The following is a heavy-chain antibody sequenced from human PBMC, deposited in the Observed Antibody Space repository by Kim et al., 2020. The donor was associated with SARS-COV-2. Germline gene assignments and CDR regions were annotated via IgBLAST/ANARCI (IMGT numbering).Heavy chain of an antibody. CDR1: GFTFSSYS. V-gene: IGHV3-48*02. J-gene: IGHJ4*02. D-gene: IGHD2-2*01. CDR3: ARAETWTSEHQHQRLY. CDR2: ISSSSSTI. Sequence: GGSLRLSCAASGFTFSSYSMNWVRQAPGKGLEWVSYISSSSSTIYYADSVKGRFTISRDNAKNSLYLQMNSLRDEDTAVYYCARAETWTSEHQHQRLYWGQGTLVTVSS.